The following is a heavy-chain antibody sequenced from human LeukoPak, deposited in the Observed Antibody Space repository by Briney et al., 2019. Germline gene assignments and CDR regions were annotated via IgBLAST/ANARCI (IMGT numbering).Heavy chain of an antibody. J-gene: IGHJ4*02. CDR3: ARDREDTIFGVVHYYFDY. CDR1: GGSISSGGYY. CDR2: IYYSGSA. Sequence: PSETLSLTCTVSGGSISSGGYYWSWIRQHPGKGLEWIGYIYYSGSAYYNPSLKSRVTISVDTSKNQFSLKLSSVTAADTAVYYCARDREDTIFGVVHYYFDYWGQGTLVTVSS. V-gene: IGHV4-31*03. D-gene: IGHD3-3*01.